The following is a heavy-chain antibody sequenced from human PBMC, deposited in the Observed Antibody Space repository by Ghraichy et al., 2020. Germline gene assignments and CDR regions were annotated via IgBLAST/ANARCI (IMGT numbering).Heavy chain of an antibody. CDR1: GFTFSSYD. D-gene: IGHD2-2*01. CDR2: IGTASDT. J-gene: IGHJ6*03. CDR3: ARGMVVAPPYMAV. Sequence: GGSLRLSCAASGFTFSSYDMHWVRQAPGKGLEWVAGIGTASDTFYPDSVKGRCTISSDNAENSLYLQMTSLIAGDTAVYYCARGMVVAPPYMAVWGKGTTVTVSS. V-gene: IGHV3-13*01.